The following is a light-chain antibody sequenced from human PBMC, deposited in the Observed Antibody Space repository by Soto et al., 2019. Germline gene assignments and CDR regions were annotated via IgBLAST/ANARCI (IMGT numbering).Light chain of an antibody. V-gene: IGLV2-14*03. J-gene: IGLJ1*01. Sequence: QSVLTQPASVSGSPGQSITIYCTGTSSDVGAYNFVSWHQQHPGKAPKLIIYNVYDRPSGISYRFSGSKSGNTASLTISGLQGEDEADYYCSSYTISRTYVFGTGTKLTVL. CDR2: NVY. CDR3: SSYTISRTYV. CDR1: SSDVGAYNF.